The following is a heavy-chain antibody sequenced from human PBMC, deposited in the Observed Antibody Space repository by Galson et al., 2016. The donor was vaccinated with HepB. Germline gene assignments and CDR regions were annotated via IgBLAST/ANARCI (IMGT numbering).Heavy chain of an antibody. CDR3: ASAGGYCRNKTCGGLDV. D-gene: IGHD2-15*01. Sequence: SLRLSCAASGFDFNNFPMHWVRQAPGKGLEYVSSINSDGRNTYYGDSVKDRFIISRDNSKNTLFLQLGRLRLEDMAVYYCASAGGYCRNKTCGGLDVWGQGTAVIVS. CDR2: INSDGRNT. J-gene: IGHJ6*02. CDR1: GFDFNNFP. V-gene: IGHV3-64*02.